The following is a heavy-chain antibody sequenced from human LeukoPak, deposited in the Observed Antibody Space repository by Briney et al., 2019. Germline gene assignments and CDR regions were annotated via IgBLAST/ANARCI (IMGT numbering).Heavy chain of an antibody. V-gene: IGHV4-61*01. CDR1: GGSISSSSYY. D-gene: IGHD2-15*01. CDR2: IYYSGST. CDR3: ARRVLGYCSGGSCGDPAFDF. J-gene: IGHJ4*02. Sequence: SETLSLTCTVSGGSISSSSYYWSWIRQPPGKGLEWIGYIYYSGSTNYNPSLKSRVTISVDTSKNQFSLKLSSVTAADTAVYYCARRVLGYCSGGSCGDPAFDFWGQGTRVTVST.